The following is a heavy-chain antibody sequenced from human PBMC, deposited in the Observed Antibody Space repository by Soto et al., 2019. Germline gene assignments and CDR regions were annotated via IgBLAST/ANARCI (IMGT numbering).Heavy chain of an antibody. V-gene: IGHV4-31*03. J-gene: IGHJ4*02. D-gene: IGHD3-10*01. CDR1: GGSMSSSNW. Sequence: SETLSLTCIVSGGSMSSSNWWNWVRQHPGKGLEWIGYIYNSGSTYYNPSLKSRVIISVDTSKNQFSLKLSSVTAADTAVYYCARGTGSYDYWGQGTLVTVSS. CDR2: IYNSGST. CDR3: ARGTGSYDY.